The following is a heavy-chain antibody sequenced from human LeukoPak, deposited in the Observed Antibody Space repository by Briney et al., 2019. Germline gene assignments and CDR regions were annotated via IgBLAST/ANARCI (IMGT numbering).Heavy chain of an antibody. CDR3: ARERYYYGSGGFIDY. CDR1: GGSFSGYY. CDR2: INHSGST. J-gene: IGHJ4*02. Sequence: SETLPLTCAVYGGSFSGYYWSWIRQPPGKGLEWIGEINHSGSTNYNPSLKSRVTISVDTSKNQFSLKLSSVTAADTAVYYCARERYYYGSGGFIDYWGQGTLVTVSS. D-gene: IGHD3-10*01. V-gene: IGHV4-34*01.